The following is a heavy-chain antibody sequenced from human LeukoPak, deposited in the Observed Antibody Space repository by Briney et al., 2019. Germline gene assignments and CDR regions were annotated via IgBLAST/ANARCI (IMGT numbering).Heavy chain of an antibody. V-gene: IGHV3-23*01. Sequence: GGSLRLSCAASGFTFSSYAMSWVRQAPGKGLEGVSAISGSGGSTYYADSVKGRFTISRDNSKNTLYLQMNSLRAEDTAVYYCAKDKEMGYSYGYPAFDIWGQGTMVTVSS. CDR1: GFTFSSYA. CDR2: ISGSGGST. D-gene: IGHD5-18*01. CDR3: AKDKEMGYSYGYPAFDI. J-gene: IGHJ3*02.